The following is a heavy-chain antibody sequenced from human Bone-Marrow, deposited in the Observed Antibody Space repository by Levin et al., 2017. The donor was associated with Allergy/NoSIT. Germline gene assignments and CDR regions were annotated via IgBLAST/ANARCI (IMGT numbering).Heavy chain of an antibody. Sequence: PGGSLRLSCAASGFSFSSAWMHWVRQAPGKGLEWVSLIKADGTSITYADSVKGRFTISRDNAKATVYLQMSSLRAEDTAIYYCVRDYYFAPNDWGQGTLVTVSA. D-gene: IGHD2/OR15-2a*01. CDR1: GFSFSSAW. V-gene: IGHV3-74*03. J-gene: IGHJ4*02. CDR2: IKADGTSI. CDR3: VRDYYFAPND.